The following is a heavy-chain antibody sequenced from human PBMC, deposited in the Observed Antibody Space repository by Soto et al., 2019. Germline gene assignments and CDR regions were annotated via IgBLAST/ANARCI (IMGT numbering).Heavy chain of an antibody. J-gene: IGHJ4*02. D-gene: IGHD6-13*01. CDR3: ARYIAASGTYYFDY. Sequence: SETLSLTCPVSGGSISSSSYYWGWIRQPPGKGLEWIGSIYHSGSANYNPSLKSRVTISVDNSKNQFSLKLSSVTAADTAVYYCARYIAASGTYYFDYWGQGTLVTVSS. V-gene: IGHV4-39*07. CDR1: GGSISSSSYY. CDR2: IYHSGSA.